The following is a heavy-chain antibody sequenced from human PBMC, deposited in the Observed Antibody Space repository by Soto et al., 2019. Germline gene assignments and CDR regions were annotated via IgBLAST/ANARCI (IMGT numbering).Heavy chain of an antibody. D-gene: IGHD3-22*01. V-gene: IGHV4-34*01. CDR1: GGPFSGYY. J-gene: IGHJ4*02. CDR2: INHSGST. Sequence: PSETLSLTCAVSGGPFSGYYWTWIRQPPAKGLEWIGEINHSGSTNYNPSLTGRLTISVDSSKKQFSLNLRSVTAADTAVYYCARGFYYDTSGYYSGFDFWGQGALVTVSS. CDR3: ARGFYYDTSGYYSGFDF.